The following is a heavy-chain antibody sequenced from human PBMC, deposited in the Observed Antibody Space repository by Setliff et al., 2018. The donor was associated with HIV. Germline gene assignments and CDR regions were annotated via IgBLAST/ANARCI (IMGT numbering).Heavy chain of an antibody. D-gene: IGHD2-2*03. J-gene: IGHJ4*02. Sequence: PGGSLRLSCAASEFTLSGYSMSWVRQVPGKGLEWVSAIDPSGSRIFYSDSVKGRFTISRDNSKNTLYLQMNSLTAEDTAVYYCAKVDNGHCTSASCRDFDYWGQGT. CDR2: IDPSGSRI. CDR3: AKVDNGHCTSASCRDFDY. CDR1: EFTLSGYS. V-gene: IGHV3-23*01.